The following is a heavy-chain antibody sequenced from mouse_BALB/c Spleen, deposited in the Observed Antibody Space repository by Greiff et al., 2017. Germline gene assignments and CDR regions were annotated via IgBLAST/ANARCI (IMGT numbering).Heavy chain of an antibody. CDR3: AREEVRRYYAMDY. Sequence: EVQLVESGPGLVKPSQSLSLTCTVTGYSITSDYAWNWIRQFPGNKLEWMGYISYSGSTSYNPSLKSRISITRDTSKNQFFLQLNSVTTEDTATYYCAREEVRRYYAMDYWGQGTSVTVSS. J-gene: IGHJ4*01. CDR2: ISYSGST. D-gene: IGHD2-14*01. V-gene: IGHV3-2*02. CDR1: GYSITSDYA.